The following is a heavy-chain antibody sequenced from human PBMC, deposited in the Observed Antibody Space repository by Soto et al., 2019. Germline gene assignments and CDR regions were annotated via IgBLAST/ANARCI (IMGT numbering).Heavy chain of an antibody. CDR1: GFTFRDYG. V-gene: IGHV3-23*01. D-gene: IGHD5-12*01. J-gene: IGHJ3*02. CDR3: AKWYSAYAANSFHI. CDR2: ISRSGGGST. Sequence: EVQLLESGGGLVQPGGSLRLSCAASGFTFRDYGMTWVRQAPGKGLEWVSAISRSGGGSTYYADSVKGRFTISRDNSENTLYLQLNSLRAEDTAIYYCAKWYSAYAANSFHIWGQGTMVTVSS.